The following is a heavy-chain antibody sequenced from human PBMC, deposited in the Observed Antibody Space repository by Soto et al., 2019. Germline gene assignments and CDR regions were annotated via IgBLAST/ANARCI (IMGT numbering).Heavy chain of an antibody. V-gene: IGHV3-74*01. D-gene: IGHD7-27*01. J-gene: IGHJ4*02. CDR3: ASSLLTPFDY. CDR1: GFTFSDYW. CDR2: INSDGSST. Sequence: GGSLRLSCAASGFTFSDYWMHWVRQAPGKGLVWVSRINSDGSSTFYADSVKGRFTISRDNAKNTLYLQMNSLRAEDTAVYHCASSLLTPFDYWGQGTLVTVSS.